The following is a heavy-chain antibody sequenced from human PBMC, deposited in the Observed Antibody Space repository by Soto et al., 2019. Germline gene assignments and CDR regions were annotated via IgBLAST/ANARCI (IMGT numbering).Heavy chain of an antibody. CDR1: GYTFTSYG. CDR2: ISAHNGNT. J-gene: IGHJ4*02. D-gene: IGHD5-18*01. V-gene: IGHV1-18*01. CDR3: ARDTAMALPDA. Sequence: QVQLVRSGAEVKKPGASVKVSCKASGYTFTSYGISWVRQAPGQGLEWMGWISAHNGNTKYAQKLQGRVTMTTDTSTSIAYMEVRSLRSDDTAVYYCARDTAMALPDAWGQGTLVTVSS.